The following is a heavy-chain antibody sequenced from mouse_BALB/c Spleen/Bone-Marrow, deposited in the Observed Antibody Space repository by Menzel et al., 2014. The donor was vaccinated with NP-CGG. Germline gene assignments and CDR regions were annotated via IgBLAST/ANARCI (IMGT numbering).Heavy chain of an antibody. J-gene: IGHJ4*01. CDR2: INPSTGYT. D-gene: IGHD2-4*01. CDR1: GYNFISYW. CDR3: ARNDDYDGGYYAMDY. V-gene: IGHV1-7*01. Sequence: QVQLQESGAELAKPGASVKMSCKASGYNFISYWMHWVKQRPGQGLEWIGYINPSTGYTEYNQKFKDKATLTADKSSSSAYMHQISLTSEDSAVNYCARNDDYDGGYYAMDYWGQGTSVTVSS.